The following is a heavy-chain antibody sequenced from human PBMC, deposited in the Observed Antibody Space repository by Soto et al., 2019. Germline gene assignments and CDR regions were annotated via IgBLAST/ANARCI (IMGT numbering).Heavy chain of an antibody. CDR1: GYTLTESS. Sequence: ASVKVSCKVSGYTLTESSMHWVRQAPGKGLEWMGGFDPEDGEKTYAQKFQGRVTMIEDTSTNTAYIDLSSLRSEDTAVYYCATSTTAALRYYYFLMDAWGQGTTVTVSS. V-gene: IGHV1-24*01. J-gene: IGHJ6*02. CDR2: FDPEDGEK. D-gene: IGHD4-17*01. CDR3: ATSTTAALRYYYFLMDA.